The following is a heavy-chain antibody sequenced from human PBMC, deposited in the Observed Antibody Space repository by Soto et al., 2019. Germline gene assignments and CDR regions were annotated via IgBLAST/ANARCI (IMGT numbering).Heavy chain of an antibody. CDR3: AVVGGY. Sequence: EVQLLESGGALVQPGGSLRLSCAASGFRFSDYAMTWVRQAPGKGLEWVSSVTASGDVTYYADSVRGRFTISRDNSKTTLYLQMNSLRVEDTAVYYCAVVGGYWGQGTLVTISS. V-gene: IGHV3-23*01. D-gene: IGHD3-10*01. CDR2: VTASGDVT. J-gene: IGHJ4*02. CDR1: GFRFSDYA.